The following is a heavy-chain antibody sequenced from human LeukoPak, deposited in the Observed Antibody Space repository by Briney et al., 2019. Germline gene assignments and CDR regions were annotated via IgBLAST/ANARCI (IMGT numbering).Heavy chain of an antibody. Sequence: PSETLSLTCAVYGGSFSGYYWSWIRQPPGKGLEWIGEINHSGSTNYNPSLKSRVTISVDTSKNQFSLKLSSVTAADTAVYYCARGIGELFYNWFDPWGQGTLVTVSS. V-gene: IGHV4-34*01. J-gene: IGHJ5*02. CDR3: ARGIGELFYNWFDP. D-gene: IGHD3-10*01. CDR1: GGSFSGYY. CDR2: INHSGST.